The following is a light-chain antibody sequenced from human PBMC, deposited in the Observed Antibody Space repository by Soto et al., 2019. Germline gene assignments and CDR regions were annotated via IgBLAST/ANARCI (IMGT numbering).Light chain of an antibody. CDR2: EVN. V-gene: IGLV2-8*01. J-gene: IGLJ1*01. CDR3: SSFAANNNYV. CDR1: SSDVGGFNY. Sequence: QSALTQPPSASGSPGQSVTISCTGTSSDVGGFNYVSWYQQHPGKAPQLMMYEVNKRPSGVPDRFSGSKSGNTASLTVSGLQAEDEADYFCSSFAANNNYVFGTGTKLTVL.